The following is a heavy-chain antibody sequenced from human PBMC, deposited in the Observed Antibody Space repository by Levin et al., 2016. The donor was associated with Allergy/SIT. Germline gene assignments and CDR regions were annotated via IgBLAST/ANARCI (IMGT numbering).Heavy chain of an antibody. J-gene: IGHJ4*02. CDR3: AHGRGWLADY. D-gene: IGHD6-19*01. V-gene: IGHV2-5*02. Sequence: SGPTLVKPTQTLTLTCTFSGFSLSTSGVGVLWFRQPPGKALEWLALIYWDDGELYSPSLKSRLTLTKDTSKNQVVLTMTNMDPVDTATYYCAHGRGWLADYWGQGTLVTVSS. CDR2: IYWDDGE. CDR1: GFSLSTSGVG.